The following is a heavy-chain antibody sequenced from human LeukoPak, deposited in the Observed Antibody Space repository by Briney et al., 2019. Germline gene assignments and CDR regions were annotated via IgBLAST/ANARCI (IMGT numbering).Heavy chain of an antibody. Sequence: ASVKVSCKASGGTFTSYAIYWVRQAPGQGLEWMGWMNPNSGNTDYAQKFQGRVTMTRNTSISTAYMELSSLRSEDTAVYYCAREGTSSYYYYGMDVWGQGTTVTVSS. CDR1: GGTFTSYA. V-gene: IGHV1-8*02. D-gene: IGHD2-2*01. CDR2: MNPNSGNT. J-gene: IGHJ6*02. CDR3: AREGTSSYYYYGMDV.